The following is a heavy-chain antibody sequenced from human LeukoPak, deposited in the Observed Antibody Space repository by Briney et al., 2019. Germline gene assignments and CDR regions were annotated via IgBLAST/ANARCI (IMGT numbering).Heavy chain of an antibody. CDR2: ISAYNGNT. D-gene: IGHD3-10*01. CDR1: GYTFTSYG. Sequence: GASVKVSCKASGYTFTSYGISWVRQAPGQGLEWMGWISAYNGNTNYAQKLQGRVTMTTDTSTSTAYMELRSLRSDDTAVYYCARDHVLLWFGGFRNGGYFDYWGQGTLVTVSS. V-gene: IGHV1-18*04. J-gene: IGHJ4*02. CDR3: ARDHVLLWFGGFRNGGYFDY.